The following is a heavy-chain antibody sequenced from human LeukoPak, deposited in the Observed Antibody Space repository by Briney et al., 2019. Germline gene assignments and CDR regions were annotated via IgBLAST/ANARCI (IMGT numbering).Heavy chain of an antibody. D-gene: IGHD6-13*01. V-gene: IGHV4-31*03. CDR2: IYYSGST. Sequence: SQTLSLTCTVSGGSISGGGYYWSWIRQHPGKGLEWIGYIYYSGSTYYNPSLKSRVTISVDTSKNQFSLKLSSVTAADTAVYNCAMSGYSSSWYSGWFDPWGQGTLVTVSS. CDR1: GGSISGGGYY. CDR3: AMSGYSSSWYSGWFDP. J-gene: IGHJ5*02.